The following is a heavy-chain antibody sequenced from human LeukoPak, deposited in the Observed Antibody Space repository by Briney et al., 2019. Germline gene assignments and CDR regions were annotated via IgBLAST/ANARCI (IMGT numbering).Heavy chain of an antibody. Sequence: GGSLRLSCAASGVTFISYCMNMARQAPGKGLEWVASINHNGNVNYYVDSVKGRFTISRDNAKNSLYLQMSNLRAEDTAVYFCARGGGLDVWGQGATVTVSS. CDR2: INHNGNVN. D-gene: IGHD3-16*01. V-gene: IGHV3-7*03. J-gene: IGHJ6*02. CDR3: ARGGGLDV. CDR1: GVTFISYC.